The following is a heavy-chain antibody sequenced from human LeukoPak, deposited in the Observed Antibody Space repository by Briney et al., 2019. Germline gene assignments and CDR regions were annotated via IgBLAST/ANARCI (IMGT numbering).Heavy chain of an antibody. Sequence: SETLSLTCTVSGDSISNYYWSWIRQSPGKELEWIGYMYNRGSTIYNPSLKSRVTISTDTSKNQISLRLTSVTAADTAVYYCARAEKAVTGTLDYWGQGTLIPVPS. V-gene: IGHV4-59*01. CDR1: GDSISNYY. CDR2: MYNRGST. D-gene: IGHD6-19*01. J-gene: IGHJ4*02. CDR3: ARAEKAVTGTLDY.